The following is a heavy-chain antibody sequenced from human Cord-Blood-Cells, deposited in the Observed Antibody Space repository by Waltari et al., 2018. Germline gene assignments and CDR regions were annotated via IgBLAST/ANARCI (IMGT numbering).Heavy chain of an antibody. CDR1: GFTVSSNY. CDR3: YYYYDSSGYYPEYFQH. V-gene: IGHV3-53*01. CDR2: IYSGGST. Sequence: EVQLVESGGGLIQPGGSLRLSCAASGFTVSSNYMSWVRQAPGKGLEWVSVIYSGGSTYYADSVKGRFTISRDNSKNTLYLQMNSLRAEDTAVYYCYYYYDSSGYYPEYFQHWGQGTLVTVSS. D-gene: IGHD3-22*01. J-gene: IGHJ1*01.